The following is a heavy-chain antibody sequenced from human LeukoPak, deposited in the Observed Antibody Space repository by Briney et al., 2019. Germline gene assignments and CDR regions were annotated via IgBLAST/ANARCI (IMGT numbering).Heavy chain of an antibody. J-gene: IGHJ3*02. Sequence: ASVKVSCKASGYTFMSYGIGWVRRAPRQGLEWMGWITAGNGNTNYAQKVQGRVTMTTDTSTSTAYMELRSLRSDDTAVYFCARDLARGYSYGYNAFDIWGQGTMVTVSS. D-gene: IGHD5-18*01. CDR3: ARDLARGYSYGYNAFDI. CDR2: ITAGNGNT. V-gene: IGHV1-18*01. CDR1: GYTFMSYG.